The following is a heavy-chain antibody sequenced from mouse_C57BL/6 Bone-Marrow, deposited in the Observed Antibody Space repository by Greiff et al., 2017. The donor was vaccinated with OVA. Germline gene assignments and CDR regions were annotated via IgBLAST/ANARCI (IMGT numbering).Heavy chain of an antibody. V-gene: IGHV1-61*01. D-gene: IGHD2-3*01. J-gene: IGHJ2*01. CDR1: GYTFTSYW. CDR3: ARRGDGYSLDY. CDR2: IYPSDSET. Sequence: VQLQQPGAELVRPGSSVKLSCKASGYTFTSYWMDWVKQRPGQGLEWIGNIYPSDSETHYNQKFKDKATLTVDKSSSTAYMQLSSLTSEDSAVYYCARRGDGYSLDYWGQGTTLTVSS.